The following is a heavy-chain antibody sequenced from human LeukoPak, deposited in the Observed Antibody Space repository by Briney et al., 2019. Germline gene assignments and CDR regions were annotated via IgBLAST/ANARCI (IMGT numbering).Heavy chain of an antibody. J-gene: IGHJ6*03. D-gene: IGHD3-22*01. V-gene: IGHV4-30-4*07. CDR1: GGSISSGGYS. CDR2: ISYSGST. Sequence: PSETLSLTCTVSGGSISSGGYSWSWIRQPPGKGLEWIGYISYSGSTYNNPSLKSRVSISVDTSKNQFSLKLSSVTAADTAVHYCARGGYYYDSSGYFPSMDVWGKGTTVTVSS. CDR3: ARGGYYYDSSGYFPSMDV.